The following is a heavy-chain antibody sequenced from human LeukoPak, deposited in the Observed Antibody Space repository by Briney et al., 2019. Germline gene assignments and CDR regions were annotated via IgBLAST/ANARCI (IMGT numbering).Heavy chain of an antibody. Sequence: GGSLRLSCAASGFTFSSFALYWVRQAPGKGLEWVALISYDGSNKYYADSVKGRFTISRDNSENTLYLQMNSLRPEDTAVYFCARDSTYYYGSGSSGPHYFDYWGQGTPVTVSS. J-gene: IGHJ4*02. D-gene: IGHD3-10*01. V-gene: IGHV3-30*17. CDR1: GFTFSSFA. CDR3: ARDSTYYYGSGSSGPHYFDY. CDR2: ISYDGSNK.